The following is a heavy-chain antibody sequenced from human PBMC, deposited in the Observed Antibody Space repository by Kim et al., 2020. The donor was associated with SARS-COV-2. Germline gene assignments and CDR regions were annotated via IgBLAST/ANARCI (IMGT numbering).Heavy chain of an antibody. D-gene: IGHD3-10*01. CDR3: ARGGVGYYGSGRD. CDR2: ISYDGSNK. V-gene: IGHV3-30*04. Sequence: GGSLRLSCAASGFTFSSYAMHWVRQAPGKGLEWVAVISYDGSNKYYADSVKGRFTISRDNSKNTLYLQMNSLRAEDTAVYYCARGGVGYYGSGRDWGQGTLVTVSS. CDR1: GFTFSSYA. J-gene: IGHJ4*02.